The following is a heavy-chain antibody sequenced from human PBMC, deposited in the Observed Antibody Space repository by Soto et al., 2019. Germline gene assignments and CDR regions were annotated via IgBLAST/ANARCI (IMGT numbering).Heavy chain of an antibody. CDR2: IRSRANNYAT. CDR1: GFIFGGSA. V-gene: IGHV3-73*02. D-gene: IGHD2-2*02. Sequence: EVQLVESGGGLVQPGGSLKLSCVGSGFIFGGSAIHWVRQASGKGLEWVGRIRSRANNYATSSAVSVRGRLTFSRDYSKNTAYLQMNTLKPDDTAVYYCCRGQGAPIGDYYYHGLDVWGQGTPVTVS. CDR3: CRGQGAPIGDYYYHGLDV. J-gene: IGHJ6*02.